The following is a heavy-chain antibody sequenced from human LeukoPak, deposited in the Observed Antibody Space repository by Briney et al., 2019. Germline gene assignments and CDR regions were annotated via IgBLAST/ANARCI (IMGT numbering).Heavy chain of an antibody. V-gene: IGHV3-48*01. CDR3: ARGYCTSTSCYNDY. J-gene: IGHJ4*02. Sequence: GGSLRLSCAASEFTFSSYSMNWVRQAPGKGLEWVSYITNSGNSKSYADSVKGRFTISRDNSKNTLYLQMNSLRTEDTAVYSCARGYCTSTSCYNDYWGQGTLVTVSS. CDR2: ITNSGNSK. CDR1: EFTFSSYS. D-gene: IGHD2-2*02.